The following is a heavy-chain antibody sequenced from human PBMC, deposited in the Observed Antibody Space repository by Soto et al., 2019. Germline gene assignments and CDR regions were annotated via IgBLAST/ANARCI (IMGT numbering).Heavy chain of an antibody. J-gene: IGHJ6*02. Sequence: SQTLSLTCAISGDTVSNNSSTWNWIRQSPSRGLEWLGRTYFRSKWYNDYAISLKSPITINPDTSENQDSLPLKSVTLEDTAVYYCARADFITSGGSYFRAMDLCAQGSTVTVSS. CDR2: TYFRSKWYN. V-gene: IGHV6-1*01. D-gene: IGHD1-26*01. CDR1: GDTVSNNSST. CDR3: ARADFITSGGSYFRAMDL.